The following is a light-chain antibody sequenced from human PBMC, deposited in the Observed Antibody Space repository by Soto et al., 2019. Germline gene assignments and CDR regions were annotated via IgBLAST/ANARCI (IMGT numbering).Light chain of an antibody. CDR2: GAS. V-gene: IGKV3-15*01. CDR1: RSVRSN. CDR3: QQYNYWPGT. J-gene: IGKJ1*01. Sequence: EIVMTQSPATLSVSPWARVTLSCKASRSVRSNLAWYQQKPGQAPRLLISGASTRATGITDRFSGSGSGTEFTLTINSLQSEDFAVYYCQQYNYWPGTFGQGTKVDIK.